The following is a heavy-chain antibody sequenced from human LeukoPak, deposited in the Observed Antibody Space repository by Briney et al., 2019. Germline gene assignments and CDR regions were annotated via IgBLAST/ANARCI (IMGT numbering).Heavy chain of an antibody. D-gene: IGHD6-19*01. CDR2: ISAYNGNT. V-gene: IGHV1-18*01. CDR1: GCTFTSYG. Sequence: ASVKVSCKASGCTFTSYGITWVRQAPGQGLEWMGWISAYNGNTNYAQELQGRVTMTTDTATSTAYMEVRSLRSDDTAVYYCARDLSVAGTVGFDPWGQGTLVIVPS. CDR3: ARDLSVAGTVGFDP. J-gene: IGHJ5*02.